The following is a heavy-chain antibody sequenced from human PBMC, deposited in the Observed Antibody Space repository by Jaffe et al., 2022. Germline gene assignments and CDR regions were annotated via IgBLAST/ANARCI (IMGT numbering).Heavy chain of an antibody. CDR1: GYTFTSYG. D-gene: IGHD3-16*02. Sequence: QVQLVQSGAEVKKPGASVKVSCKASGYTFTSYGISWVRQAPGQGLEWMGWISAYNGNTNYAQKLQGRVTMTTDTSTSTAYMELRSLRSDDTAVYYCARDFLPDYYDYIWGSYRPKGAGFDYWGQGTLVTVSS. CDR2: ISAYNGNT. CDR3: ARDFLPDYYDYIWGSYRPKGAGFDY. V-gene: IGHV1-18*01. J-gene: IGHJ4*02.